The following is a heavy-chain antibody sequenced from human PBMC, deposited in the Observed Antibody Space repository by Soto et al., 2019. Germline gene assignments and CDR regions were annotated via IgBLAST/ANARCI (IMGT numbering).Heavy chain of an antibody. CDR3: ARGPSMGWFDP. V-gene: IGHV4-34*01. CDR2: INHSGST. D-gene: IGHD3-10*01. Sequence: QVQLQQWGAGLLMPSETLSLTCAVYGGSFSGYYWSWIRQPPGKGLEWIGEINHSGSTNYNPSLKSRVTISVDTSKNQFSLQLSSVTAADTAVYYCARGPSMGWFDPWGQGTLVTVSS. CDR1: GGSFSGYY. J-gene: IGHJ5*02.